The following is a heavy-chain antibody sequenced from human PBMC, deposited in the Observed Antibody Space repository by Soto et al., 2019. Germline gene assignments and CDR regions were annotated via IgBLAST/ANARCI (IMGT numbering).Heavy chain of an antibody. CDR3: ARDHYYEEAFAI. CDR1: DGSISSGGYY. J-gene: IGHJ3*02. Sequence: QVQLQESGPGLVKPSQTLSLTCTVSDGSISSGGYYWSWIRQHPGKGLEWIGYIYYSGSTYYNPSLKSRATISVDTSKNQFALKLSSVTAAETAVYYCARDHYYEEAFAIWGQGTMVTVSS. D-gene: IGHD3-16*01. V-gene: IGHV4-31*03. CDR2: IYYSGST.